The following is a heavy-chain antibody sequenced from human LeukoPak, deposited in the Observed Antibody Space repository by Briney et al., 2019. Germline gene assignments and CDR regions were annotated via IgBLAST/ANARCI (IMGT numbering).Heavy chain of an antibody. Sequence: GGTLRLSCAASGFTFRIAWMSWVRQAPGKGLEWVGRIKSKTDGGTTDYAAPVKGRFTISRDASKNTLYLQMNSLKTEDTAVYYCTTDLVSGWLGYAFDIWGQGTMVTVSS. D-gene: IGHD6-19*01. CDR1: GFTFRIAW. V-gene: IGHV3-15*01. CDR3: TTDLVSGWLGYAFDI. J-gene: IGHJ3*02. CDR2: IKSKTDGGTT.